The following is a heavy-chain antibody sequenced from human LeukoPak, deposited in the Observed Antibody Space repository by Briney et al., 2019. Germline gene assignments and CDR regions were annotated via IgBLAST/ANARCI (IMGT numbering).Heavy chain of an antibody. CDR1: GYTFTSYG. CDR3: ALTRWNDARGTFDY. Sequence: ASVKVSCKASGYTFTSYGISWVRQAPGQGLEWMGWISAYNGNTNYAQKLQGRVTMTTDTSTSTAYMELRSLRSDDTAVYYCALTRWNDARGTFDYWGQGTLVTVSS. V-gene: IGHV1-18*01. D-gene: IGHD1-1*01. J-gene: IGHJ4*02. CDR2: ISAYNGNT.